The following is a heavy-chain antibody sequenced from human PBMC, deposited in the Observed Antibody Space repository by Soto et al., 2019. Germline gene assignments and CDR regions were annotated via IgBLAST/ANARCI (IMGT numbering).Heavy chain of an antibody. V-gene: IGHV1-69*01. CDR1: EGTFSYYA. D-gene: IGHD3-16*01. J-gene: IGHJ6*02. CDR2: IIPLFGTP. Sequence: QVQMVQSGAEVKKPGSSVKVSCKASEGTFSYYAISWVRQAPGQGLEWMGGIIPLFGTPNYAQEFQGRVTIIADPSTSTAYMDLSSLRSEDTAVYYCARGPRYDYIPRAGYYYAMDVWGQGTTVTVSS. CDR3: ARGPRYDYIPRAGYYYAMDV.